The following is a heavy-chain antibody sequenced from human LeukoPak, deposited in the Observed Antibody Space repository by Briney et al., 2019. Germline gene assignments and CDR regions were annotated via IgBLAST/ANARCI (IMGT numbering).Heavy chain of an antibody. D-gene: IGHD2-2*01. V-gene: IGHV3-33*06. Sequence: GRSLRLSCAASGFTFSSYGMHWVRQAPGKGLEWVAVIWYDGSNKYYADSVKGRFTISRDNSKNTLYLQMNSLRAEDTAVYYCAKDNLAGVPAAIGYWFDPWGQGTLVTVSS. CDR3: AKDNLAGVPAAIGYWFDP. CDR1: GFTFSSYG. CDR2: IWYDGSNK. J-gene: IGHJ5*02.